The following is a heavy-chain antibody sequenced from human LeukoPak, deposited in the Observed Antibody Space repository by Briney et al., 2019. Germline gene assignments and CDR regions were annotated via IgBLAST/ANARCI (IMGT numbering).Heavy chain of an antibody. Sequence: PSETLSLTCTVSGGAISSYFWSWIRQPPGKGLEWIAYFYYSGSTNYNPSLKSRVTISVDTSKSQFYLKLSSVTAADTAVYYCASVQGGRITSAFDIWGQGTMVTVSS. CDR3: ASVQGGRITSAFDI. V-gene: IGHV4-59*01. CDR1: GGAISSYF. J-gene: IGHJ3*02. D-gene: IGHD3-16*01. CDR2: FYYSGST.